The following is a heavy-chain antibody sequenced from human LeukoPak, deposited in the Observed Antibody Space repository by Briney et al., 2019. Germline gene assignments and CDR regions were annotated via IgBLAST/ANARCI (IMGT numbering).Heavy chain of an antibody. V-gene: IGHV3-23*01. CDR2: ISGSGDRT. CDR1: GFNFRRYA. J-gene: IGHJ5*02. CDR3: AKDGFSSSSTSPNWFDP. D-gene: IGHD2-2*01. Sequence: PGGSLRLSCAASGFNFRRYAMSWVRQAPGKGLEWVSGISGSGDRTHDADSVKGRFTVSRDNSKNTLYLQLNSLRGEDTAVYYCAKDGFSSSSTSPNWFDPWGQGTLVIVSS.